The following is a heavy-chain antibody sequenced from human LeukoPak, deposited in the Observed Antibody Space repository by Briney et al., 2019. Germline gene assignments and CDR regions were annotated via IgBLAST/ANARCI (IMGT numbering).Heavy chain of an antibody. J-gene: IGHJ3*02. CDR1: GYSFTTYW. Sequence: GESLQISCQASGYSFTTYWIGWVRPMPGKALEWMGIIYPGDSDTRYSPSFQGQVTISVDKSISTAYLQWSSLKASDTAMYYCATTYCSSTSCRTDAFDIWGQGTMVTVSS. CDR2: IYPGDSDT. V-gene: IGHV5-51*01. D-gene: IGHD2-2*01. CDR3: ATTYCSSTSCRTDAFDI.